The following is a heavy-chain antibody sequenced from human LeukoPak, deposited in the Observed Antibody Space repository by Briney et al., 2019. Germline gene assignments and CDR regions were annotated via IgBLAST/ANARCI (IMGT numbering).Heavy chain of an antibody. J-gene: IGHJ4*02. D-gene: IGHD3-3*01. CDR2: NYHSGST. Sequence: SETLSLTCAVSGYSISSGYYWGWIRQPPGKGLEWIGSNYHSGSTYYNPSLKRRVTISVDTSKNQFSLKLSSVPAADTAVYYCARTDFWSGYYRNFDYWGQGTLVTVSS. CDR3: ARTDFWSGYYRNFDY. V-gene: IGHV4-38-2*01. CDR1: GYSISSGYY.